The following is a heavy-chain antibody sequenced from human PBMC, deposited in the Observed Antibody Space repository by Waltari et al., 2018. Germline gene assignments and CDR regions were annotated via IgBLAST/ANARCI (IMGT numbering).Heavy chain of an antibody. CDR1: GFTFHSYA. CDR2: ITRSSRST. D-gene: IGHD3-16*01. Sequence: EVQLLESGGDLVQPGGSLTLSCAASGFTFHSYAMNWVRQAPGKGLGWVSAITRSSRSTYYADSVKGRFTISRDNSKNTAYLQMNSLRAGDTAIYYCAKGTAAFYYGMDVWGQGTTVTVSS. V-gene: IGHV3-23*01. J-gene: IGHJ6*02. CDR3: AKGTAAFYYGMDV.